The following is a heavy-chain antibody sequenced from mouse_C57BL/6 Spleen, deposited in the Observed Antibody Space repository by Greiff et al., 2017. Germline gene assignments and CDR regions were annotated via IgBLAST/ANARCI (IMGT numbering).Heavy chain of an antibody. CDR1: GFTFTDYY. V-gene: IGHV7-3*01. D-gene: IGHD4-1*01. J-gene: IGHJ2*01. CDR3: ARSSNWDYYFDY. Sequence: EVKLQESGGGLVQPGGSLSLSCAASGFTFTDYYMSWVRQPPGKALEWLGFIRNKANGYTTEYSASVKGRFTISRDNSQSILYLQMNALRAEDSATYYCARSSNWDYYFDYWGQGTTLTVSS. CDR2: IRNKANGYTT.